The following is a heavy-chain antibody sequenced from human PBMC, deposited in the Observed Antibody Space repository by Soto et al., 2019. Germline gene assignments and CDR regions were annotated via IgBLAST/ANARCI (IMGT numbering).Heavy chain of an antibody. V-gene: IGHV1-18*01. Sequence: QVQLVQSGAEVKKPGASVKVSCKASGYTFTSYGISWVRQAPGQGLEWMGWISAYNGNTNYAQKLQGRVTMTTDTPRSTAYRGVGSLRSDDTAVYYWARGGWGLAPYYFDYGGQGPLVPVSS. CDR1: GYTFTSYG. J-gene: IGHJ4*02. D-gene: IGHD1-26*01. CDR2: ISAYNGNT. CDR3: ARGGWGLAPYYFDY.